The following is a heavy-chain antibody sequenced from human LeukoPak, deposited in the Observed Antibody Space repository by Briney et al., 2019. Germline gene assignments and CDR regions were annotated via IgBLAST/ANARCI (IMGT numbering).Heavy chain of an antibody. CDR2: ISWYSGSI. D-gene: IGHD3-22*01. V-gene: IGHV3-9*01. J-gene: IGHJ4*02. Sequence: PGGSLRLSCAASGFTFDDYAMHWVRQAPGKGLEWVSGISWYSGSIGYADSVKGRFTISRDNAKNSLYLQMNSLRAEDTALYYCAKDTTRYYYDSSGYFDYWGQGTLVTVSS. CDR3: AKDTTRYYYDSSGYFDY. CDR1: GFTFDDYA.